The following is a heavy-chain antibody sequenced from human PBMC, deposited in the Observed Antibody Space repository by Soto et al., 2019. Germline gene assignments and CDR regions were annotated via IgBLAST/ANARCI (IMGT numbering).Heavy chain of an antibody. V-gene: IGHV3-30*18. Sequence: PGGSLRLSCAASGFTFSSYGMHWVRQAPGKGLEWVAVISYDGSNKYYADSVKGRFTISRDNSKNTLYLQMNSLRAEDTAVYYSAKEYYYDSSGPLLVDYWGQGTLVTVSS. CDR2: ISYDGSNK. J-gene: IGHJ4*02. CDR3: AKEYYYDSSGPLLVDY. D-gene: IGHD3-22*01. CDR1: GFTFSSYG.